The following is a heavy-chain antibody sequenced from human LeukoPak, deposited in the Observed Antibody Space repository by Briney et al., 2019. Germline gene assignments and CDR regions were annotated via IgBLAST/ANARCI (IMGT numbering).Heavy chain of an antibody. CDR1: GFTFSSYA. CDR2: ISGSGGST. Sequence: GRSLRLSCAASGFTFSSYAMSWVHQALGKGLEWVSAISGSGGSTYYADSVKGRFTISRDNSKNTLYLQMNSLRAEDTAVYYCSKDTYYDILTGYQRAYYFDYWGQGTLVTVSS. V-gene: IGHV3-23*01. J-gene: IGHJ4*02. CDR3: SKDTYYDILTGYQRAYYFDY. D-gene: IGHD3-9*01.